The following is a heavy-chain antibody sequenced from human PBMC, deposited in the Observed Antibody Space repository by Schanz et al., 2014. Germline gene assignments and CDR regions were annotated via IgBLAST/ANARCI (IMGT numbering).Heavy chain of an antibody. CDR2: INPNSGTT. J-gene: IGHJ4*02. Sequence: QVQLVQSGAEVKKPGASVKVSCKASGYTFTGYYMHWVRQAPGQGLEWMGWINPNSGTTNYAQKLQGRVTMTADTSTSTACMDLRSLRSDDTAVYYCARDFSAYVGNYFDYWGQGTLVTVSS. D-gene: IGHD5-12*01. V-gene: IGHV1-2*02. CDR3: ARDFSAYVGNYFDY. CDR1: GYTFTGYY.